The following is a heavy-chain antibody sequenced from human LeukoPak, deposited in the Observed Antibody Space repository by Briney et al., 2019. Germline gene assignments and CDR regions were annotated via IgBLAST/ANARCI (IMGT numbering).Heavy chain of an antibody. J-gene: IGHJ4*02. CDR1: GFTFSSCA. D-gene: IGHD6-13*01. Sequence: PGGSLRLSCAVSGFTFSSCAMSWVRQAPGKGLEWVGFIRSKAYGGTTEYAASVKGRFTISRNDSKSIAYLQMNSLKTEDTAVYYCTTLESRVGAAAGKAWGGGQGTLVTVSS. V-gene: IGHV3-49*04. CDR3: TTLESRVGAAAGKAWG. CDR2: IRSKAYGGTT.